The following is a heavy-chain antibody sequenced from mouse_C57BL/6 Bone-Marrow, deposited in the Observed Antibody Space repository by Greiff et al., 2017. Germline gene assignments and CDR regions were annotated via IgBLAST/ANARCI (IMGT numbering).Heavy chain of an antibody. D-gene: IGHD4-1*01. CDR1: GYTFTSYW. V-gene: IGHV1-50*01. J-gene: IGHJ2*01. Sequence: QVQLQQPGAELVKPGASVKLSCTASGYTFTSYWMQWVKQRPGQGLEWIGEIDPSDSYTNYNQKFKGKATLTVDTSSSPAYMQLSSLTAEDSAVYCGARGEEINGNFDYWGQGTTLTVSA. CDR2: IDPSDSYT. CDR3: ARGEEINGNFDY.